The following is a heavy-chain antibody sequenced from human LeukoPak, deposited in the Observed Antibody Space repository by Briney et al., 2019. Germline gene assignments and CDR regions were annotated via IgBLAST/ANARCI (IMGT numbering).Heavy chain of an antibody. D-gene: IGHD5-24*01. V-gene: IGHV4-39*01. CDR2: LYHTGST. CDR3: ARQADFALVEMATIMLDY. CDR1: RGSISTSCYS. Sequence: SETLSLTCTVSRGSISTSCYSWGWIRQPPGKGLEWIGSLYHTGSTYYNPSLKSRVNISVDTSKNQFSLKLNSVTAADTAVYYCARQADFALVEMATIMLDYWGQGTLVTVSS. J-gene: IGHJ4*02.